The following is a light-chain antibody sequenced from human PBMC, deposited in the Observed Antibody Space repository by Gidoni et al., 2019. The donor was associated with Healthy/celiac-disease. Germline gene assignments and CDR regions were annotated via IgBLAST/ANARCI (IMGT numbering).Light chain of an antibody. CDR3: QSYDSSLSGFYV. CDR2: GNS. Sequence: QSVLTQPPSVSGAPGQRVTISCTGSSSNIGAGYDVHWYQQLPGTAPNLLIYGNSNRPSGVPDRFSGSKSGPSASLAITGLQAEDEADYYCQSYDSSLSGFYVFGTGTKVTVL. V-gene: IGLV1-40*01. J-gene: IGLJ1*01. CDR1: SSNIGAGYD.